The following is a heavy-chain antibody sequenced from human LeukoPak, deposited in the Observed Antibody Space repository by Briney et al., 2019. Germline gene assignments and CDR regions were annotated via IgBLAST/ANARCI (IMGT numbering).Heavy chain of an antibody. Sequence: GGSLRLSCAASGFTFSSYAMSWVRQAPGKGLEWVSAISGSGGSTYYANSVKGRFTISRDNSKNTLYLQMNSLRAEDTAVYYCANPDGQGNVYWGQGTLVTVSS. CDR3: ANPDGQGNVY. CDR1: GFTFSSYA. CDR2: ISGSGGST. V-gene: IGHV3-23*01. D-gene: IGHD2-8*01. J-gene: IGHJ4*02.